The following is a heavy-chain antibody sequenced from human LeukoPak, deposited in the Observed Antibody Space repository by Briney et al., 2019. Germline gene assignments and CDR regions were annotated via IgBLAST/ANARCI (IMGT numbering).Heavy chain of an antibody. V-gene: IGHV4-39*07. CDR2: IYYSGST. CDR3: VRDAVAPRRDDFDI. Sequence: SETLSLTCIVSGGPITNSAYYWGWIRQTPGKGLEWIASIYYSGSTYYNPSLKSRVTVSIDTSKNQFSLNLTSVTAADTAMYYCVRDAVAPRRDDFDIWGQGTLVTVSS. J-gene: IGHJ3*02. CDR1: GGPITNSAYY. D-gene: IGHD4-23*01.